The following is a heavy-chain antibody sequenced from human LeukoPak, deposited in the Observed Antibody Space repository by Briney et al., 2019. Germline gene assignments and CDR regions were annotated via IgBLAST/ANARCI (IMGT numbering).Heavy chain of an antibody. V-gene: IGHV1-18*01. CDR2: ISSYNGNT. D-gene: IGHD6-13*01. Sequence: GASVKVSCKAPGYTFTSYGISWVRQAPGQGLEWMGWISSYNGNTNYAQKLQGRVTMTTDTSTSAAYMELRSLRSEDTAAYYCARAAAGTFGYYYYYYYMDVWGKGTTVTISS. CDR3: ARAAAGTFGYYYYYYYMDV. J-gene: IGHJ6*03. CDR1: GYTFTSYG.